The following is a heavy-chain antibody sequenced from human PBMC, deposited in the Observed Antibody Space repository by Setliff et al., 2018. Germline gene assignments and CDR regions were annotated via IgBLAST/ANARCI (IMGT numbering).Heavy chain of an antibody. D-gene: IGHD3-22*01. CDR2: ISTSSGTR. Sequence: GGSLRLSCVVSGFSFSNYGMTWVRQAPGKGLEWISYISTSSGTRYYADSVKGRFTISRDNANQSLYLQRNSLRAEDTAVYYCARLALTGYDSSGYYYALDYYYYMDVWGKGTTVTVSS. V-gene: IGHV3-48*01. CDR3: ARLALTGYDSSGYYYALDYYYYMDV. CDR1: GFSFSNYG. J-gene: IGHJ6*03.